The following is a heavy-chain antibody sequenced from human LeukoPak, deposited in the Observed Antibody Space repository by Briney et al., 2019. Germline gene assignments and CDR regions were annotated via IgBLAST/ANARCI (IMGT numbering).Heavy chain of an antibody. J-gene: IGHJ3*02. CDR1: GYTFTNYG. Sequence: ASVKVSCKASGYTFTNYGIIWVRQAPGRGLGWMGWNSAYNDNTNYAQKFQGRVTMTTDTSTNTAYMELRSLTSDDTAVYYCARTFYDFWSGFSNYDSFHIWGQGTLVTVSS. V-gene: IGHV1-18*01. D-gene: IGHD3-3*01. CDR3: ARTFYDFWSGFSNYDSFHI. CDR2: NSAYNDNT.